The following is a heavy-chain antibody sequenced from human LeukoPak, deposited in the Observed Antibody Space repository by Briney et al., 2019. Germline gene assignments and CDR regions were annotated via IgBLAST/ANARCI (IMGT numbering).Heavy chain of an antibody. CDR3: ARHQKGYCSGGDCPYYFDY. J-gene: IGHJ4*02. CDR2: IYYTGDT. V-gene: IGHV4-59*08. CDR1: GDSIRNYF. Sequence: PSETLSLTCSVSGDSIRNYFWSWIRQPAGKGLEWIAYIYYTGDTKCNPSLKSRVTLSVDTPKNQFALKLTSVTAADTAVYYCARHQKGYCSGGDCPYYFDYWGQGTLVTVSS. D-gene: IGHD2-15*01.